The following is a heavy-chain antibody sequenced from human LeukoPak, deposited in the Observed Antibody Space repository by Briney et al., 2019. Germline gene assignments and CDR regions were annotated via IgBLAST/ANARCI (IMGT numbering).Heavy chain of an antibody. V-gene: IGHV3-9*03. D-gene: IGHD6-13*01. J-gene: IGHJ4*02. CDR2: ISWNSGSI. CDR1: GFTFDDYA. Sequence: PGRSLRLSCAASGFTFDDYAMHWVRQAPGKGLEWVSGISWNSGSICYADSVKGRFTISRDNAKNSLYLQMNSLRAEDMALYYCAKDIGSSSWYYSDYWGQGTLVTVSS. CDR3: AKDIGSSSWYYSDY.